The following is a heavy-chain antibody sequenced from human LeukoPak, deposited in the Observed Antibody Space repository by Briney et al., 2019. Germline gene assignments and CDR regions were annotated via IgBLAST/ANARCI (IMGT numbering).Heavy chain of an antibody. CDR2: IYRGDADI. D-gene: IGHD2-15*01. CDR3: ATRAGYCSGGSCPANWFDP. J-gene: IGHJ5*02. CDR1: GYRFTSYW. V-gene: IGHV5-51*01. Sequence: GESLKISCKGSGYRFTSYWIGWVRQMPGKGLEWMGIIYRGDADIRYSPSSQGQVTISVDRSISTAYLQWSSLMASDTAIYYCATRAGYCSGGSCPANWFDPWGQGTLVTVSS.